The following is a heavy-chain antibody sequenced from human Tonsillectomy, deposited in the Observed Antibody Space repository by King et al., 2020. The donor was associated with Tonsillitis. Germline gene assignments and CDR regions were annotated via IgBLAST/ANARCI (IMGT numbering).Heavy chain of an antibody. Sequence: LQLQESGPGLVKPSETLSLTCTVSGGSISSSSHYWGWNRQPPGTGLEWIATIHYSGSTYYNPSLKSRVTMSVDTSKNQFSLKLSSVTAADTAVYYCARVGGSGSQHNDYWGQGTLVTVSS. CDR3: ARVGGSGSQHNDY. J-gene: IGHJ4*02. D-gene: IGHD1-26*01. CDR1: GGSISSSSHY. CDR2: IHYSGST. V-gene: IGHV4-39*07.